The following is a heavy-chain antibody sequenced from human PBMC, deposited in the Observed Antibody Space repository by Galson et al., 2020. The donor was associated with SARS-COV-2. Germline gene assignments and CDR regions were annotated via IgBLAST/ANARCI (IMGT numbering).Heavy chain of an antibody. V-gene: IGHV1-2*02. J-gene: IGHJ4*02. Sequence: ASVKVSCKASGYTFTGYYMHWVRQAPGQGLEWMGWINPNSGGTNYAQKFQGRVTMTRDTSISTAYMELSRLRSDDTAVYYCARVEKYYYGSGSYYYWGQGTLVTVSS. CDR1: GYTFTGYY. CDR3: ARVEKYYYGSGSYYY. CDR2: INPNSGGT. D-gene: IGHD3-10*01.